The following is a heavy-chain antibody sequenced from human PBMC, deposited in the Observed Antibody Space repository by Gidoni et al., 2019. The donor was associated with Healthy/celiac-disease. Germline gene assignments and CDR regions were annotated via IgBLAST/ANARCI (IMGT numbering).Heavy chain of an antibody. J-gene: IGHJ4*02. CDR1: GYSFTSYW. Sequence: EVQLVQSGAEVKKPGESLRISCTGSGYSFTSYWISWVRLMPGKGLEWMGWIDPSDSYTNYSPSFQGHVTISADKSISTAYLQWSSLKASDTAMYYCARHPMYYDFWSGFFDYWGQGTLVTVSS. CDR2: IDPSDSYT. CDR3: ARHPMYYDFWSGFFDY. D-gene: IGHD3-3*01. V-gene: IGHV5-10-1*01.